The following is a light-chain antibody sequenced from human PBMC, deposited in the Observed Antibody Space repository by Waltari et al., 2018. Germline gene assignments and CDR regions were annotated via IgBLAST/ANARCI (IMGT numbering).Light chain of an antibody. J-gene: IGLJ1*01. Sequence: QSALTQPPSASGSPGQSVTIPCTGTSSDVGKYNHVPWYQQYPGKAPQLMLYEVRKRPAGVPDRFSGSKSGNTASLTLSGLQADDDADYYCSSFADSYNYVFGAGTKVTVL. CDR1: SSDVGKYNH. V-gene: IGLV2-8*01. CDR2: EVR. CDR3: SSFADSYNYV.